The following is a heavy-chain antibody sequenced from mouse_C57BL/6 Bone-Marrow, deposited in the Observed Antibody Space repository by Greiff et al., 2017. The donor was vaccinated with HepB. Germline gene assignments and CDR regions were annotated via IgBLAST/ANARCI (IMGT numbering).Heavy chain of an antibody. V-gene: IGHV6-6*01. CDR1: GFTFSDAW. CDR3: TRDGNRYYFDY. Sequence: VQLKESGGGLVQPGGSMKLSCAASGFTFSDAWMDWVRQSPEKGLEWVAEIRNKANNHATYYAESVKGRFTISRDDSKSSVYLQMNSLRAEDTGIYYCTRDGNRYYFDYWGQGTTLTVSS. J-gene: IGHJ2*01. CDR2: IRNKANNHAT. D-gene: IGHD2-1*01.